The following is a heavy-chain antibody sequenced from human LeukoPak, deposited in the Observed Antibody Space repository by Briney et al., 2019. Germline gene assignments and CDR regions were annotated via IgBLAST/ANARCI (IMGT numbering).Heavy chain of an antibody. CDR3: AREGVYDSSGYYLGY. J-gene: IGHJ4*02. CDR1: GGTFSSYA. CDR2: ITPILGIA. Sequence: SVKVSCKASGGTFSSYAISWVRQAPGQGLEWMGRITPILGIANYAQKFQGRVTITADKSTSTVYMELSSLRSEDTAVYYCAREGVYDSSGYYLGYWGQGTLVTVSS. V-gene: IGHV1-69*04. D-gene: IGHD3-22*01.